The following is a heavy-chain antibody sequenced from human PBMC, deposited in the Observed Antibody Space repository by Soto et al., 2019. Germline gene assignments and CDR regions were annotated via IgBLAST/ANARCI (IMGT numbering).Heavy chain of an antibody. CDR3: AHRRWMTMVTTSWFDP. CDR2: IYWDDDK. CDR1: GFSLSTSGVG. J-gene: IGHJ5*02. D-gene: IGHD4-17*01. Sequence: QITLKESGPTLVKPTQTLTLTCTFSGFSLSTSGVGVGWIRQPPGKALEWLALIYWDDDKRYSPSLKSRLTITKDTSKNQVVLTMTTMDPVDTATYYCAHRRWMTMVTTSWFDPWGQGTLVTVSS. V-gene: IGHV2-5*02.